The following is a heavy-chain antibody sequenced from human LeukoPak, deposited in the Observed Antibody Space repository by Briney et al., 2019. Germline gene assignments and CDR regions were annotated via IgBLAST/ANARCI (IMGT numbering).Heavy chain of an antibody. D-gene: IGHD3-16*02. J-gene: IGHJ4*02. V-gene: IGHV1-18*01. CDR3: ARHDDYVWGSYRSINFDY. Sequence: GASVKVSCKASGYTFTSYGISWVRQAPGQGLEWMGWISAYNGNTNYAQKLQSRVTMTTDTSTSTAYMELRSLRSDDTAVYYCARHDDYVWGSYRSINFDYWGQGTLVTVSS. CDR1: GYTFTSYG. CDR2: ISAYNGNT.